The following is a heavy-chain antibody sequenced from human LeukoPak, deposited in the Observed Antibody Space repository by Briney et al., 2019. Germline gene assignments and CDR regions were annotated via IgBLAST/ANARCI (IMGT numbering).Heavy chain of an antibody. Sequence: GGSLRLSCAASGFSFSSYAMSWVRQAPGKGLEWVSSISASGGGTYYADSVKGRFTISRDTSKNTLYLQMNSLRAEDTAVYYCAPLAATTDYWGQGTLVTVSS. D-gene: IGHD5-12*01. CDR3: APLAATTDY. CDR2: ISASGGGT. V-gene: IGHV3-23*01. CDR1: GFSFSSYA. J-gene: IGHJ4*02.